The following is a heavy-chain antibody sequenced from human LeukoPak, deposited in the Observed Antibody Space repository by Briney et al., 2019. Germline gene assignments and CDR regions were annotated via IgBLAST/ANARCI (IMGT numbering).Heavy chain of an antibody. V-gene: IGHV3-9*01. Sequence: GRSLRLSCAASGFTFDDYAMHWVRQVPGKGLKWVSGISWNSGSIGYADSVKGRFTISRDNAKNSLYLQMNSLRVEDTALYYCAKEVGTFDYWGQGTLVTVSS. CDR3: AKEVGTFDY. D-gene: IGHD4-23*01. CDR1: GFTFDDYA. CDR2: ISWNSGSI. J-gene: IGHJ4*02.